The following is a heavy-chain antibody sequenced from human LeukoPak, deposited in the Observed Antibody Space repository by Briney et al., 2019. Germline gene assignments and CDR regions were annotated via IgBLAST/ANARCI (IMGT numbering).Heavy chain of an antibody. D-gene: IGHD3-10*01. CDR3: ARDLVVRGEGDGY. J-gene: IGHJ4*02. Sequence: PGGSLRLSCAASGFTFSSYSMNWVRQAPGKGLEWVSSISSSSSYIYYADSVKGRFTISRDNAKNSLYLQMNSLRAEDTAVYYCARDLVVRGEGDGYWGQGTLVTVSS. CDR1: GFTFSSYS. CDR2: ISSSSSYI. V-gene: IGHV3-21*01.